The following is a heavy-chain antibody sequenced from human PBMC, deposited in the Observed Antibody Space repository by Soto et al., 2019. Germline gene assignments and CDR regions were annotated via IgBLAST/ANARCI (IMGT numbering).Heavy chain of an antibody. D-gene: IGHD3-22*01. CDR3: ARAGGGYYDSSGYYYVGNWFDP. CDR2: IYYSGST. J-gene: IGHJ5*02. CDR1: GGSISSYY. Sequence: SETLSLTCTVSGGSISSYYCSWIRQPPGKGLEWIGYIYYSGSTNYNPSLKSRVTISVDTSKNQFSLKLSSVTAADTAVYYCARAGGGYYDSSGYYYVGNWFDPWGQGTLVTVSS. V-gene: IGHV4-59*01.